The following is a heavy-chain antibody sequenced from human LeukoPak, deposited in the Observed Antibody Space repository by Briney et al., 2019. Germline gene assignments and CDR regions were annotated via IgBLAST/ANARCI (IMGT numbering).Heavy chain of an antibody. J-gene: IGHJ6*02. D-gene: IGHD3-10*01. V-gene: IGHV3-33*01. CDR3: ARGGDTMVRGVTFYYYGMDV. CDR1: GFTFSSYG. CDR2: TWYDGSNK. Sequence: GGSLRLSCAASGFTFSSYGMHWVRQAPGKGLEWVAVTWYDGSNKYYADSVKGRFTISRDNSKNTLYLQMNSLRAEDTAVYYCARGGDTMVRGVTFYYYGMDVWGQGTTVTVSS.